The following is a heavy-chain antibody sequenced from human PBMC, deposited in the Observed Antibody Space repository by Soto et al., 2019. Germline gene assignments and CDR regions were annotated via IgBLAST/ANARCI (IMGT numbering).Heavy chain of an antibody. Sequence: GGSLRLSCAASGFTFSSYWMSWVRQAPGKGLEWVANIKQDGSEKYYVDSVKGRFTISRDNAKNSLYLQMNSLRAEDTAVYYCAREEGYSSSSWFDPWGQGTLVTVSS. D-gene: IGHD6-6*01. CDR1: GFTFSSYW. CDR3: AREEGYSSSSWFDP. V-gene: IGHV3-7*03. J-gene: IGHJ5*02. CDR2: IKQDGSEK.